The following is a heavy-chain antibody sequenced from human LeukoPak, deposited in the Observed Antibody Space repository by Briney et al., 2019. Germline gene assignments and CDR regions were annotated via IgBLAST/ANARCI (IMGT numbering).Heavy chain of an antibody. CDR1: DGSITNYD. V-gene: IGHV4-59*01. Sequence: SETLSLTCTVSDGSITNYDWSWVRQPPGKGLEFIGHVHYSGTADYNPSLKSRVTISIDTSKKHFFLKLKSVTAADTVVYYCARGYGDFRVEGRYFHSWGQGTLVTVSS. D-gene: IGHD4-17*01. J-gene: IGHJ4*02. CDR3: ARGYGDFRVEGRYFHS. CDR2: VHYSGTA.